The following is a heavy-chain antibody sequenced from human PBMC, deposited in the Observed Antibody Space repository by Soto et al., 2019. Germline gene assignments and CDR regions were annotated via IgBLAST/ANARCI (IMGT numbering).Heavy chain of an antibody. D-gene: IGHD2-2*02. CDR2: ISGSGGYT. Sequence: GGSLRLSCAASGFTFSSYAMSWVRQAPGKGLEWVSIISGSGGYTYYADSVKGRFTISRDNSKNTLYLQMNSLRTEDTAVYYCAKDTRTVLVLVPAAIDYWGQGTLVTVSS. V-gene: IGHV3-23*01. CDR3: AKDTRTVLVLVPAAIDY. J-gene: IGHJ4*02. CDR1: GFTFSSYA.